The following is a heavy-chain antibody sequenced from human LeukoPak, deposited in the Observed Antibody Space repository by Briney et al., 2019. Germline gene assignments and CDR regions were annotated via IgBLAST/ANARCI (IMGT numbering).Heavy chain of an antibody. Sequence: GGSLRLSCEASGFTFSTYWMSWVRQAPGKGLEWVANIKQGGSEKYYVDSVKGRFTISRDNAKNSLYLQMNSLRAEDTAMYYCARDSAGNDYWGQGILVTVSS. D-gene: IGHD6-13*01. CDR2: IKQGGSEK. V-gene: IGHV3-7*01. CDR3: ARDSAGNDY. CDR1: GFTFSTYW. J-gene: IGHJ4*02.